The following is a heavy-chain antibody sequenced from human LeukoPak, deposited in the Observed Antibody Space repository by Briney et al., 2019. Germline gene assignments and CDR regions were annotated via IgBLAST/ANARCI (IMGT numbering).Heavy chain of an antibody. CDR1: GYTFTSYG. J-gene: IGHJ2*01. Sequence: ASVKVSCKASGYTFTSYGISWVRQAPGQGLEWMGWISAYNGNTNYAQKLQGRVTMTTDTSTSTAYMELRSLRSDDTAVYYCARDRSVATIRGDYWYFDLWGRGTLVTVSS. CDR3: ARDRSVATIRGDYWYFDL. CDR2: ISAYNGNT. V-gene: IGHV1-18*01. D-gene: IGHD5-12*01.